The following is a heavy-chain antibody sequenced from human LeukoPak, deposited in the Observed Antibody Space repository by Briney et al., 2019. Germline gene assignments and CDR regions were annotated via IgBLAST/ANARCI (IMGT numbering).Heavy chain of an antibody. D-gene: IGHD2-8*01. CDR3: ARVYLERLTAGYFDH. CDR1: GFTFTSYS. J-gene: IGHJ4*02. CDR2: ISSSSSTI. Sequence: GGSLRLSCAASGFTFTSYSMNWVRQAPGKGLEWVSYISSSSSTIYYADSVKGRFTISRDNAKNTLYLQMNSLRDEDSAAYYCARVYLERLTAGYFDHWGQGTWVTVSP. V-gene: IGHV3-48*02.